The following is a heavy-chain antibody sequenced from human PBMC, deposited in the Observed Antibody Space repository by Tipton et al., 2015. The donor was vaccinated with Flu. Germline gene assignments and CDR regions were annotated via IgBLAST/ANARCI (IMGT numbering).Heavy chain of an antibody. V-gene: IGHV3-33*01. Sequence: SLRLSCKASGFDFSVYGIHWVRQAPGKGLEWVAVIWYDGSNTHYADSVKGRFTISRDNSRNTLYLQMTGLRVEDAAVYYCARDEGVVNYYFGMDVWCQGTTVSVSS. J-gene: IGHJ6*02. CDR1: GFDFSVYG. CDR3: ARDEGVVNYYFGMDV. CDR2: IWYDGSNT.